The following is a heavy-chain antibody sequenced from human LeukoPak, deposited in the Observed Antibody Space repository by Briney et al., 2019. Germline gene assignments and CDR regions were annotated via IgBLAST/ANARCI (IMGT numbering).Heavy chain of an antibody. CDR3: ARHKGYGNYYYYDLDV. CDR1: GYIFTTYW. J-gene: IGHJ6*02. CDR2: VYPGDSET. Sequence: GESLKISCKGSGYIFTTYWIAWVRQMPGKGLEWMGTVYPGDSETRDNPSFQGQVTISTDKSINTAYPQWSSLKASDTAMYYCARHKGYGNYYYYDLDVWGQGTMVTVSS. D-gene: IGHD5-18*01. V-gene: IGHV5-51*01.